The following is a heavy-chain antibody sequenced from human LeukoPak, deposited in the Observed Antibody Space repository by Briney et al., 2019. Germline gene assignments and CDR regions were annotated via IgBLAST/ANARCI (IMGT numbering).Heavy chain of an antibody. CDR3: ARVPTTATTSFDY. CDR2: IYYSGST. D-gene: IGHD4-17*01. J-gene: IGHJ4*02. V-gene: IGHV4-61*01. CDR1: GGSVSSGSYY. Sequence: PSETLSLTCTVSGGSVSSGSYYWSWIRQPPGKGLEWIGYIYYSGSTNYNPSLKSRVTISVDMSKNQFSLKLSSVTAADTAVYYCARVPTTATTSFDYWGQGTLVTVSS.